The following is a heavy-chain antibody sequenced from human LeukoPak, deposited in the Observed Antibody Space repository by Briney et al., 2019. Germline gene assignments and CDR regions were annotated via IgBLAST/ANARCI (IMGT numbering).Heavy chain of an antibody. D-gene: IGHD6-25*01. J-gene: IGHJ5*02. V-gene: IGHV3-53*01. CDR2: IYSGGDT. Sequence: SGGSLRLSCAASGFTVENKRMSWVRQAPGKGLEWVSTIYSGGDTSYADSVKGRFTISRDNSKNTLYLQMNSLRAEDTAMYYCVRERYSNDYEAWGQGTLVTVSS. CDR3: VRERYSNDYEA. CDR1: GFTVENKR.